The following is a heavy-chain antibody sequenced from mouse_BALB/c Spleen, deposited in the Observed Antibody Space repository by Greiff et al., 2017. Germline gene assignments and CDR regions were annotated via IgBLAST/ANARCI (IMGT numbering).Heavy chain of an antibody. CDR2: IWAGGST. CDR1: GFSLTSYG. V-gene: IGHV2-9*02. Sequence: QVQLKQSGPGLVAPSQSLSITCTVSGFSLTSYGVHWVRQPPGKGLEWLGVIWAGGSTNYNSALMSRLSISTDNSKSQVFLKMNSLQTDDTAMYYCARAPNYGRGYAMDDWGQGTSVTVSS. J-gene: IGHJ4*01. D-gene: IGHD1-1*01. CDR3: ARAPNYGRGYAMDD.